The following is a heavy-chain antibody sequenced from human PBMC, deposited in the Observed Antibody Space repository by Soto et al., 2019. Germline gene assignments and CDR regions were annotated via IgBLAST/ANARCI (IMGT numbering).Heavy chain of an antibody. CDR3: ARSSGLGGFGHFDY. J-gene: IGHJ4*02. Sequence: KPSETLSLTCTVSGGSISSYYWSWIRQPPGKGLEWIGYIYYSGSTNYNPSLKSRVTISVDTSKNQFSLKLSSVTAADTAVYYCARSSGLGGFGHFDYWGQGTLVTVSS. V-gene: IGHV4-59*01. D-gene: IGHD3-16*01. CDR1: GGSISSYY. CDR2: IYYSGST.